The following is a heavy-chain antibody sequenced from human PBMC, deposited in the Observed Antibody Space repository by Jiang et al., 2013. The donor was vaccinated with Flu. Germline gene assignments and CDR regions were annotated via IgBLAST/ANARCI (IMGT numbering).Heavy chain of an antibody. J-gene: IGHJ6*04. CDR1: V. CDR2: SIPIYGTA. D-gene: IGHD5-18*01. CDR3: ARGNNYGMGYYYYAMDI. Sequence: VIAWVRQAPRQGLEWMEGSIPIYGTANYAEKLQGRVTITADASTNTGYMELRSLRSEDTAVYYCARGNNYGMGYYYYAMDIWGNGTTVTVSS. V-gene: IGHV1-69*01.